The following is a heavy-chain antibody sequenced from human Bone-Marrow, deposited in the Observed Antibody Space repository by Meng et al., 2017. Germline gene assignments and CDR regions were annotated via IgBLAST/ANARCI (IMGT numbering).Heavy chain of an antibody. CDR1: GFTISSYW. J-gene: IGHJ4*02. CDR3: ARAPVKGDVATIDY. V-gene: IGHV3-74*01. CDR2: IDDGSST. D-gene: IGHD5-12*01. Sequence: GESLKISCAASGFTISSYWMHWVRQGPGKGLVWVSRIDDGSSTSYADSVKGRFTVSRDNAKNTVYLQMNSLRVEDTAMYYCARAPVKGDVATIDYWGQGTLVTVSS.